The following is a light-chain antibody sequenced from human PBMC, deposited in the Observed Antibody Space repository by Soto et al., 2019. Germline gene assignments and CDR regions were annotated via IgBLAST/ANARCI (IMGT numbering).Light chain of an antibody. J-gene: IGKJ3*01. Sequence: DIQMTQSPSPLSASVGDRVTITCRSSQSISRYVNWYQQKPGIAPRLLIFAASNLQTGVPSRFSGSGSGTDFTLTISSLQPEDFGTYFCQHTYSTPFTFGPGTKVDI. CDR1: QSISRY. CDR3: QHTYSTPFT. CDR2: AAS. V-gene: IGKV1-39*01.